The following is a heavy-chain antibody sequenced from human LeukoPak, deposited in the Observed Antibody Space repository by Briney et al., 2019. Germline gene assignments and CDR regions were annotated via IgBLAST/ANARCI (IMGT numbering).Heavy chain of an antibody. CDR3: ASSPSNCSTISCYLPWYFDL. CDR1: GFTFRTYS. D-gene: IGHD2-2*01. J-gene: IGHJ2*01. V-gene: IGHV3-21*01. Sequence: GGSLRLSCAASGFTFRTYSMNWVRQAPGKGLEWVSSISSRSNYIYYADSVKGRFTISRDDAKNSLYLQMNSLRAEDTAVYYCASSPSNCSTISCYLPWYFDLWGRGTLVSVSS. CDR2: ISSRSNYI.